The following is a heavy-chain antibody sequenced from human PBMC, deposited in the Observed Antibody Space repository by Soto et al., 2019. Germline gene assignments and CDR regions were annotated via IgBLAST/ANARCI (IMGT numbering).Heavy chain of an antibody. CDR2: IYYSGST. V-gene: IGHV4-59*01. D-gene: IGHD3-22*01. CDR3: ARRHITTDAFDI. J-gene: IGHJ3*02. CDR1: GGSISSYY. Sequence: SETLSLTCTVSGGSISSYYWSWIRQPPGKGLEWIGYIYYSGSTNSNPSLKSRVTISVDTSKNQFSLKLSSVTAADTAVYYCARRHITTDAFDIWGQRTMVTVSS.